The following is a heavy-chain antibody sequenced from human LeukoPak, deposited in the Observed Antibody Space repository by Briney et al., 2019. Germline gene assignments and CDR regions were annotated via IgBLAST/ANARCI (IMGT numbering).Heavy chain of an antibody. Sequence: SETLSLTCTVSGGSISGYYWSWIRQPAGKGLEWIGRIYTSGSTNYNPSLKSRVTISVDKSKNQFSLKLSSVTAADTAVYYCALTGITGTSRFDYWGQGTLVTVSS. V-gene: IGHV4-4*07. J-gene: IGHJ4*02. CDR3: ALTGITGTSRFDY. CDR1: GGSISGYY. D-gene: IGHD1-7*01. CDR2: IYTSGST.